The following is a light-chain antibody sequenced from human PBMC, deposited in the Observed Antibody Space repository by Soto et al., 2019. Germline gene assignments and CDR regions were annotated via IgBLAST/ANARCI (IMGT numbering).Light chain of an antibody. J-gene: IGKJ1*01. CDR3: QQYDNWLGT. V-gene: IGKV3-15*01. CDR2: GAS. CDR1: QSVSNN. Sequence: EIVMTQSPATLSVSPGERATLSCRANQSVSNNLAWYQQKPGQAPRLLIYGASTRATGIPARFSGSGSGTEFTLTISRPQSEDFTVYYCQQYDNWLGTFGQGTKVEIK.